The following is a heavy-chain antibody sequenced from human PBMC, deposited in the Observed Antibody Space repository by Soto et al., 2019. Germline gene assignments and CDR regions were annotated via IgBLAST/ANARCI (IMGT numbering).Heavy chain of an antibody. J-gene: IGHJ5*02. CDR2: INHSGST. Sequence: SETLSLTCAVYGGSFSGYYWSWIRQPPGKGLEWIGEINHSGSTNYNPSLKSRVTISVDTSKNQFSLKLSSVTAADTAVYYCARDYYGSGRGWFDPWGQGTLVTVSS. V-gene: IGHV4-34*09. D-gene: IGHD3-10*01. CDR3: ARDYYGSGRGWFDP. CDR1: GGSFSGYY.